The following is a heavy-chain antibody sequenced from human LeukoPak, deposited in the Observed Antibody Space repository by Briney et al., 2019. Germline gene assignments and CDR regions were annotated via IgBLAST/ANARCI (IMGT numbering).Heavy chain of an antibody. J-gene: IGHJ6*03. Sequence: SETLSLTCTVSGGSISSHYWSWIRQPAGKGLEYIGRIHTSGITNYNPSLKSRVTMSGDTFKNQFSLKLSSVTAADTAVYYCAREVILGYYYMDVWGKGTTVTVSS. CDR1: GGSISSHY. V-gene: IGHV4-4*07. CDR2: IHTSGIT. CDR3: AREVILGYYYMDV. D-gene: IGHD3-10*01.